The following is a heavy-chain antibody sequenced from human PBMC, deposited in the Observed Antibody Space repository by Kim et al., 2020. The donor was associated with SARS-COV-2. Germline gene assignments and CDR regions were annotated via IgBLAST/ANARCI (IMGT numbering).Heavy chain of an antibody. CDR3: TTGSSSWYASFDY. Sequence: GGSLRLSCAASGFTFSNAWMSWVRQAPGKGLEWVGRIKSKTDGGTTDYAAPVKGRFTISRDDSKNTLYLQMNSLKTEDTAVYYCTTGSSSWYASFDYWGQGALVTVSS. J-gene: IGHJ4*02. D-gene: IGHD6-13*01. CDR1: GFTFSNAW. CDR2: IKSKTDGGTT. V-gene: IGHV3-15*01.